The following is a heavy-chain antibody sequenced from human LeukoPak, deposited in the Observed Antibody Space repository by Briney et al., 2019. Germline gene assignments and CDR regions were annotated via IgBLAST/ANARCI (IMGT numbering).Heavy chain of an antibody. V-gene: IGHV4-39*01. CDR1: GGSISSSSYY. J-gene: IGHJ6*02. CDR2: IYYSGST. D-gene: IGHD6-13*01. Sequence: SETLSLTCTVSGGSISSSSYYWGWIRQPPGKGLERIGSIYYSGSTYYNPSLKSRVTISVDTSKNQFSLKLSSVTAADTAVYYCAMQQLVPHYYGMDVWGQGTTVTVSS. CDR3: AMQQLVPHYYGMDV.